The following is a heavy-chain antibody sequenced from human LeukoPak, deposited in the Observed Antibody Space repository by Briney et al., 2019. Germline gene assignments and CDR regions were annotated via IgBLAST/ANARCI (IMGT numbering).Heavy chain of an antibody. Sequence: SETLSLTCTVSGGSISSGGYYWSWIRQHPGKCLEWIGYIYYSGSTYYNPSLKSRVTISVDTSKNQFSLKLSSVTAADTAVYYCARDHGPMIVPNNWFDPWGQGTLVTVSS. CDR1: GGSISSGGYY. CDR3: ARDHGPMIVPNNWFDP. J-gene: IGHJ5*02. D-gene: IGHD3-22*01. CDR2: IYYSGST. V-gene: IGHV4-31*03.